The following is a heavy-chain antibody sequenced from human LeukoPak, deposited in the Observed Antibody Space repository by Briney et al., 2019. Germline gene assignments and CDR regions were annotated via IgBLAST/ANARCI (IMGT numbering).Heavy chain of an antibody. Sequence: GGSLRLSCAASGFTFSSFNMNWVRQAPGKGLEWVSSISSNIHYIYYADSVRGRFTISRDNAKNSLYLQMTSLRAEDTAVYYCARDSPNYYDSRGYYYDSWGQGTLVTVSS. CDR3: ARDSPNYYDSRGYYYDS. J-gene: IGHJ5*01. CDR1: GFTFSSFN. CDR2: ISSNIHYI. D-gene: IGHD3-22*01. V-gene: IGHV3-21*01.